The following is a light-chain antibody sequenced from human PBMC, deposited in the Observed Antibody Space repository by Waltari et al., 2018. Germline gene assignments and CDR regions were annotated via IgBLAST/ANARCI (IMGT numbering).Light chain of an antibody. V-gene: IGLV2-14*03. Sequence: QSALTQPASVSGSPGQSITISCTGTSSDVGEYNYVSWYQQHPGKAPKLIIYDVSNRPSGVSDRFSGSKSGNTASLTISGLQGEDEADYYCNSYTGSATLVFGGGTKLTVL. CDR2: DVS. CDR1: SSDVGEYNY. CDR3: NSYTGSATLV. J-gene: IGLJ3*02.